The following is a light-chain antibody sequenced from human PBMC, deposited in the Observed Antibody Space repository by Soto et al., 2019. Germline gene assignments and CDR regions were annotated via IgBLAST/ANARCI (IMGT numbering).Light chain of an antibody. Sequence: EKVMTQSPATLSVSPGERATLSCRASQSVSSNLAWYQQKPGQAPRLLIYGASSRATDIPGRFSGSGSGTEFTLTISSLQSEDSAVYYCQQYDNWPITFGQGTLLEVK. CDR2: GAS. J-gene: IGKJ5*01. CDR1: QSVSSN. CDR3: QQYDNWPIT. V-gene: IGKV3-15*01.